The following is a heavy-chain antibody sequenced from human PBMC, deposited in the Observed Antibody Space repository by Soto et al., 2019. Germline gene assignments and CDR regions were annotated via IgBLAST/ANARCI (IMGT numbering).Heavy chain of an antibody. J-gene: IGHJ6*02. V-gene: IGHV1-18*04. CDR1: GYTFTSYG. CDR3: ARQDQTYDFWSGYYLEYYYGMDV. D-gene: IGHD3-3*01. Sequence: QVQLVQSGAEVKKPGASVKVSCKASGYTFTSYGISWVRQAPGQGLAWMGWISAYNGNTNYAQKLQGRVTMTTDTSTSTAYMELRSLRSDDTAVYYCARQDQTYDFWSGYYLEYYYGMDVWGQGTTVTVSS. CDR2: ISAYNGNT.